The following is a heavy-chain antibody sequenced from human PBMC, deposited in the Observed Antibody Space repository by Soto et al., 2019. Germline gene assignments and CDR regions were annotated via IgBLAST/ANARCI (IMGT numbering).Heavy chain of an antibody. J-gene: IGHJ4*02. CDR3: ARESEDLTSNFDY. V-gene: IGHV3-21*06. CDR2: ISSTTNYI. Sequence: EGSLRLSCAASGFTFTRYSMNWVRQAPGKGLEWVSSISSTTNYIYYGDSMKGRFTISRDNAKNSLYLEMNSLRAEDTAVYYCARESEDLTSNFDYWGQGTLVTVSS. CDR1: GFTFTRYS.